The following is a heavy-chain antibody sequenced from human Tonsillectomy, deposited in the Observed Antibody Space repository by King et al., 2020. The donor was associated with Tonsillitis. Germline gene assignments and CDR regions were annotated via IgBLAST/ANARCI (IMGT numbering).Heavy chain of an antibody. CDR3: ARDLNWSFDY. J-gene: IGHJ4*02. CDR2: ISYGGSNK. CDR1: GFTFSSYA. Sequence: VQLVESGGGVVQPGRSLRLSCAASGFTFSSYAMHWVRQAPGKGLEWVAVISYGGSNKYYADSVKGRFTVSRDNSKNTLYLQMNSLRAEDTAVYYCARDLNWSFDYWGQGTLVTVSS. V-gene: IGHV3-30*04. D-gene: IGHD1-20*01.